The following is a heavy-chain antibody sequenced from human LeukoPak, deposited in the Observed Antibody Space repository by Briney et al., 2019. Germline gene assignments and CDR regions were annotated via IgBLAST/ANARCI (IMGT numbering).Heavy chain of an antibody. D-gene: IGHD3-3*01. Sequence: PSQTLSLTCTVSGGSISSGDYYWSWIRQPPGKGLEWIGYIYYSGSTYYNLSLKSRVTISVDTSKNQFSLKLSSVTAADTAVYYCARHAQYYDFWSGYLLDYWGQGTLVTVSS. CDR2: IYYSGST. CDR1: GGSISSGDYY. J-gene: IGHJ4*02. CDR3: ARHAQYYDFWSGYLLDY. V-gene: IGHV4-30-4*08.